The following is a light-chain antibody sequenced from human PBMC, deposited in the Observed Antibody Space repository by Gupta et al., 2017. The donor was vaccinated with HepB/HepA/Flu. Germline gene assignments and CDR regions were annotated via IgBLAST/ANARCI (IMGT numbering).Light chain of an antibody. J-gene: IGLJ2*01. CDR2: EVN. CDR3: CSYASTTVV. Sequence: QSALTQPASVSGSPGQSITISCTGTRSDVGSYNLVSWYQQHPGKAPKLMIYEVNKWTPGVSNRFSGSKSGNTASLTISGLQAEDEADYYCCSYASTTVVFGGGTKLTVL. CDR1: RSDVGSYNL. V-gene: IGLV2-23*02.